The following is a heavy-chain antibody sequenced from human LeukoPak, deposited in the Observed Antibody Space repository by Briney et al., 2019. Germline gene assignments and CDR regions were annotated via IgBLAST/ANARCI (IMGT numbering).Heavy chain of an antibody. Sequence: SETLSLTCTVSGGSISSSSYYWGWIRQPPGKGLEWVGSIYYSGSTYYKPSLKSRVTISVDTSKNQFSLKLSSVTAADTAVYYCARGAPGALIVGATKGPDYWGQGTLVTVSS. V-gene: IGHV4-39*01. CDR3: ARGAPGALIVGATKGPDY. D-gene: IGHD1-26*01. J-gene: IGHJ4*02. CDR1: GGSISSSSYY. CDR2: IYYSGST.